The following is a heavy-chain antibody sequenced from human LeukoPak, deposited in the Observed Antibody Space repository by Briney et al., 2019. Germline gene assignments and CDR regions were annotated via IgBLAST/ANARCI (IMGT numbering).Heavy chain of an antibody. V-gene: IGHV3-23*01. D-gene: IGHD2-2*01. CDR2: ISGSGGST. CDR1: GFTFSNYA. Sequence: GGSLRLSCSASGFTFSNYAMSWVRQAPGKGLEWVSAISGSGGSTYYADSVKGRFTISRDNSKNTLYLQMNSLRAEDTAVYYCANTYCSSTSCLKGVDYWGQGTLVTVSS. CDR3: ANTYCSSTSCLKGVDY. J-gene: IGHJ4*02.